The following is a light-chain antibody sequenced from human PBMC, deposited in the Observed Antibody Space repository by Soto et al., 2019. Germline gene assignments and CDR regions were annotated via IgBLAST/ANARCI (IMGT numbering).Light chain of an antibody. CDR1: SSDIGGYDY. J-gene: IGLJ2*01. V-gene: IGLV2-8*01. CDR3: SSYAGSNNVI. CDR2: ELT. Sequence: QSALTQPPSASGSPGQSVTTSCTGTSSDIGGYDYVSWFQHHPGRAPKLMIYELTKRPSGVPDRFSGSRSGNTASLTVSGLQAEDEADYYCSSYAGSNNVIFGGGTKLTVL.